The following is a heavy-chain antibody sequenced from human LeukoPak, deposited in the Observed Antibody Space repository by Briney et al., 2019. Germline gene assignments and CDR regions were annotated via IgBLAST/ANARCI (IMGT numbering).Heavy chain of an antibody. V-gene: IGHV3-21*01. CDR1: GFTFSSYS. D-gene: IGHD1-26*01. J-gene: IGHJ4*02. CDR3: ARALIVGFDY. Sequence: GGSLRLSCAASGFTFSSYSMNWVRQAPGKGLEWVSSISSSSSYIYYADSVKGRFTISRDNAKNSLYLQMHSLRAEDTAVYYCARALIVGFDYWGQGTLVTVSS. CDR2: ISSSSSYI.